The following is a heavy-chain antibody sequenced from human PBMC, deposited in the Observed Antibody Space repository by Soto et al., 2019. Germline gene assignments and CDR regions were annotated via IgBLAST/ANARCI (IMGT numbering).Heavy chain of an antibody. D-gene: IGHD3-10*01. CDR1: GFTFSSFW. J-gene: IGHJ4*02. Sequence: EVQLVESGGGLVQPGGSLRLSCAVSGFTFSSFWMHWVRQAPGEGLVWVSRINTDGSSTSYADSVKGRFTISRDNDKNTLYLQMNSLRVEDTAMYDCAKRGVDTFGLSYWGQGTLVTVSS. V-gene: IGHV3-74*01. CDR3: AKRGVDTFGLSY. CDR2: INTDGSST.